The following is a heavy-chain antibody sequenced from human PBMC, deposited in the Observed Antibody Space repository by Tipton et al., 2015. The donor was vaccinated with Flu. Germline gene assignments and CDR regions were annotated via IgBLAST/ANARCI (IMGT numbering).Heavy chain of an antibody. CDR2: ISRSSSPT. D-gene: IGHD7-27*01. J-gene: IGHJ4*02. CDR3: ARVARTGVHDY. V-gene: IGHV3-11*05. CDR1: GFTFRDYY. Sequence: GSLRLSCAASGFTFRDYYMSWIRQAPGKGLEWVSYISRSSSPTNYADSVKGRFIISRDNAKNSLYLQMNSLRAEDTAVYYCARVARTGVHDYWGQGTLVTVAS.